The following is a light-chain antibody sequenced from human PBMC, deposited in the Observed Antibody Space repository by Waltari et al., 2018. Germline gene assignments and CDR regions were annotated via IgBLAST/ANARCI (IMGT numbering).Light chain of an antibody. Sequence: QSALTQPASVSGSPGQSITISCTGTNNDVGAYNFVSWYQQHPGQAPKLMIHEVSNRPSGVLNRFSGSKAGNQAYLAISGLRAEDEADYHCSSYTRSHTYVFGPGTTVTVL. CDR1: NNDVGAYNF. CDR2: EVS. CDR3: SSYTRSHTYV. J-gene: IGLJ1*01. V-gene: IGLV2-14*01.